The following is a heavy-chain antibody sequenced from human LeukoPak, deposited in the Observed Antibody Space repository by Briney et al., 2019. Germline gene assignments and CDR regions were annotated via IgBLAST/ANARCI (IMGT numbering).Heavy chain of an antibody. D-gene: IGHD6-13*01. CDR1: GGFISSYY. CDR2: IYTSGST. CDR3: AGTSSSWYQKIDY. V-gene: IGHV4-4*07. J-gene: IGHJ4*02. Sequence: SETLSLTCSVSGGFISSYYWSWIRQPAGKGLEWIGRIYTSGSTNYNPSLKSRVTMSVDTSKNQFSLNLSSVTDADTAVYYCAGTSSSWYQKIDYWGQGTLVTVSS.